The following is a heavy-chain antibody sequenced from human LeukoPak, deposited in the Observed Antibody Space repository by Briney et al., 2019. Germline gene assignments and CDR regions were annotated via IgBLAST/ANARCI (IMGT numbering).Heavy chain of an antibody. V-gene: IGHV3-74*01. CDR1: GFIFSRDW. D-gene: IGHD5-12*01. J-gene: IGHJ4*02. CDR2: ISPEGSRI. CDR3: SRDNYGDNGF. Sequence: HPGGSLRLSCAASGFIFSRDWMHWVRQAPGKGLEWVSRISPEGSRINYADSVKGRFTISRDNARNTLYLQMNNLRVDDTAIYYCSRDNYGDNGFWGQGTLVTVSS.